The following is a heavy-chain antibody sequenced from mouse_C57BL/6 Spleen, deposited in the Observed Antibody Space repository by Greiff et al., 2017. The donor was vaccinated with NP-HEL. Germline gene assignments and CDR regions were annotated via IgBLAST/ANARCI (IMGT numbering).Heavy chain of an antibody. CDR3: AREDDYDPFAY. Sequence: VQLQQSGAELVRPGTSVKVSCKASGYAFTNYLLEWVKQRPGQGLEWIGVINPGSGGTNYNEKFKGKATLTADKSSSTAYMQLSSLTSEDSAVYFCAREDDYDPFAYLGQGTLVTVSA. J-gene: IGHJ3*01. V-gene: IGHV1-54*01. CDR2: INPGSGGT. D-gene: IGHD2-4*01. CDR1: GYAFTNYL.